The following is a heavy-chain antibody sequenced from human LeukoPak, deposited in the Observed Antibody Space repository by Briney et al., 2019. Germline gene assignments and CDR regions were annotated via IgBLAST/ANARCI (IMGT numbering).Heavy chain of an antibody. CDR1: GYTFTGYY. Sequence: ASVKVSCKASGYTFTGYYMHWVRQAPGQGLEWMGWINPNSGGTNYAQKFQGRVTMTRDTSISTAYMELSRLRSDDTAVYYCARGSSECSGGSCYFLYYYYYMDVWGKGTTVTISS. D-gene: IGHD2-15*01. J-gene: IGHJ6*03. CDR3: ARGSSECSGGSCYFLYYYYYMDV. V-gene: IGHV1-2*02. CDR2: INPNSGGT.